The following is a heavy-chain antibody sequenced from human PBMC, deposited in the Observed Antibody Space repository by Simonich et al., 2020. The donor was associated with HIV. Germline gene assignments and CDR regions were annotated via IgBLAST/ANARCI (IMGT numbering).Heavy chain of an antibody. V-gene: IGHV4-34*01. CDR2: ITNSGST. J-gene: IGHJ4*02. CDR1: GGSFSGYY. CDR3: ARGFYQRLYYFDY. D-gene: IGHD2-2*01. Sequence: QVQLQQWGAGLLKPSETLSLTCAVYGGSFSGYYWSWIRQPPGNGLEWIGEITNSGSTNYNPSLKSRVTISVDTSKNQFSLKLSSVTAADTAVYYCARGFYQRLYYFDYWGQGTLVTVSS.